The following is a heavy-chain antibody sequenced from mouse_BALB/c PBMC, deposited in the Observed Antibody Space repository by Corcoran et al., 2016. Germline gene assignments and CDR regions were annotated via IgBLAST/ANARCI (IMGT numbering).Heavy chain of an antibody. CDR1: GFNIKDTY. CDR3: AREGYYGSYFDY. CDR2: IDPANGNT. J-gene: IGHJ2*01. D-gene: IGHD1-1*01. Sequence: EVQLQQSGAELVKPGASVKLSCTASGFNIKDTYMHWVKQRPEQDLEWIGRIDPANGNTKYDPKFQGKATITADTSSNTAYLQLSSLTSEDTAVYYCAREGYYGSYFDYWGQGTTLTVSS. V-gene: IGHV14-3*02.